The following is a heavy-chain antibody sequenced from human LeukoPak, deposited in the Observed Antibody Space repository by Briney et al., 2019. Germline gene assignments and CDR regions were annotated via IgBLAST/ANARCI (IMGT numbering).Heavy chain of an antibody. D-gene: IGHD6-13*01. V-gene: IGHV1-69*01. CDR3: ARGSFRDFLGIAAPGGHFDY. CDR1: GGTFSSYA. CDR2: IIPMYGTS. Sequence: SVKVSCKASGGTFSSYAISWVRQAPGQGLEWMGGIIPMYGTSNYAQNFQGRVTITADESTGTGYMELTGLKSEDTAIYYCARGSFRDFLGIAAPGGHFDYWGQGTPVTVSS. J-gene: IGHJ4*02.